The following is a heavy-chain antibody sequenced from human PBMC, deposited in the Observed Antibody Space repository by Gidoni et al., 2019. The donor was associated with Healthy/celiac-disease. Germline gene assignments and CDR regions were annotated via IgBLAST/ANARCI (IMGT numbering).Heavy chain of an antibody. CDR1: GFTFSSYS. D-gene: IGHD1-26*01. CDR3: ARDVVGATTGGFGYYYYGMDV. CDR2: ISSSSSTI. Sequence: EVQLVESGGGLVQPGGSLRLSCAASGFTFSSYSMNWVRQAPGKGLEWVSYISSSSSTIYYADSVKGRLTISRDNAKNSLYLQMNSLRDEDTAVYYCARDVVGATTGGFGYYYYGMDVWGQGTTVTVSS. J-gene: IGHJ6*02. V-gene: IGHV3-48*02.